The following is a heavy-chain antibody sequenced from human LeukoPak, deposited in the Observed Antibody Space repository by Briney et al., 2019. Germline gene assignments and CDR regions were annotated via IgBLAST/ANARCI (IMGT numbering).Heavy chain of an antibody. Sequence: GASVKVSCKASGYTFTSYGISWVRQAPGQGLEWMGWISAYNGNTNYAQKLQGRVTMTTDTSTSTAYMELRSLRSDDTAVYFCAKDTGVATIIYWYFDLWGRGTLVTVSS. CDR1: GYTFTSYG. J-gene: IGHJ2*01. CDR2: ISAYNGNT. CDR3: AKDTGVATIIYWYFDL. D-gene: IGHD5-12*01. V-gene: IGHV1-18*01.